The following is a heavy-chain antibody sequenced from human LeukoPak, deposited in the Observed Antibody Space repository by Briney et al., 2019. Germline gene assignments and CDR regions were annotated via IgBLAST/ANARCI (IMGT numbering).Heavy chain of an antibody. J-gene: IGHJ6*02. CDR1: GFTFSSYW. V-gene: IGHV3-74*01. D-gene: IGHD4-17*01. Sequence: PGGSLRLSCAASGFTFSSYWMHWVRQAPGKRLVWVSRINSDGSSTSYADSVKGRFTISRDNAKNTLYLQMNSLRAEDTAVYYCARERRTTVTYGMDVWGQGTTVTVSS. CDR3: ARERRTTVTYGMDV. CDR2: INSDGSST.